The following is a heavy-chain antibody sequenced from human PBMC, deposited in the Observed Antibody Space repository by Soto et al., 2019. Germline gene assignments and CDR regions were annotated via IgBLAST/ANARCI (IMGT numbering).Heavy chain of an antibody. CDR2: IYYDGSQK. CDR1: GFTFSSYA. J-gene: IGHJ4*02. D-gene: IGHD3-9*01. CDR3: AKDRHPDGIWTFDS. Sequence: PGGSLRLSCAASGFTFSSYAMHWVRQAPGKGLEWVAVIYYDGSQKYYADSVKGRFTVSRDNSKKMLFLQMNSLRDEDTAVYYCAKDRHPDGIWTFDSWGPGTLVTVSS. V-gene: IGHV3-30*04.